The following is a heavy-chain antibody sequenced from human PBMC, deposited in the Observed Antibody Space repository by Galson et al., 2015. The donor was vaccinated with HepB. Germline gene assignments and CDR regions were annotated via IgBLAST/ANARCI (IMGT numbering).Heavy chain of an antibody. CDR3: ARVGGRGHDFWSGYPL. CDR1: GGTFSSYA. J-gene: IGHJ3*01. CDR2: IIPIFGTA. D-gene: IGHD3-3*01. Sequence: SVKVSCKASGGTFSSYAISWVRQAPGQGLEWMGGIIPIFGTANYAQKFQGRVTITADKSTSTAYMELSSLRSEDTAVYYCARVGGRGHDFWSGYPLWGQETMVTVSS. V-gene: IGHV1-69*06.